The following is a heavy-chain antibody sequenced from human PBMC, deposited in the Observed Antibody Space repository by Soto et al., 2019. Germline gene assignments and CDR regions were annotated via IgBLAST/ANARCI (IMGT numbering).Heavy chain of an antibody. CDR2: INHSGST. CDR1: GGSFSGYY. J-gene: IGHJ4*02. Sequence: SETLSLTCAVYGGSFSGYYWSWIRQPPGKGLEWIGEINHSGSTNYNPSLKSRVTISVDTSKNQFSLKLSSVTAADTAVYYCASYGSGSYSVDYWGQGALVTVSS. D-gene: IGHD3-10*01. V-gene: IGHV4-34*01. CDR3: ASYGSGSYSVDY.